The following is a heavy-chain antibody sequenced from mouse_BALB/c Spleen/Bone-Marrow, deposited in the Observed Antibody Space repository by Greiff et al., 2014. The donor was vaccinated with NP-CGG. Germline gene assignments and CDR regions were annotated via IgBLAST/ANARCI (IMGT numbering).Heavy chain of an antibody. Sequence: QVHVKQSGAELMKPGASVKISCKATGYTFSTYWIEWVKQRPGHGLEWIGEILPGSGTTNYNEKFKGKATSTADTSSNTAYMQLSSLTSEDSAVYYCARLITTGGFAYWGQGTLVTVSA. CDR1: GYTFSTYW. V-gene: IGHV1-9*01. CDR3: ARLITTGGFAY. J-gene: IGHJ3*01. D-gene: IGHD2-4*01. CDR2: ILPGSGTT.